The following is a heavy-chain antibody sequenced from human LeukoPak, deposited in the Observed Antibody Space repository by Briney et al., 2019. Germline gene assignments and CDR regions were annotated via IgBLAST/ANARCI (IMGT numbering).Heavy chain of an antibody. V-gene: IGHV3-49*04. CDR1: VYTSGDYA. CDR3: ANGYGPRFDY. CDR2: IRSKAFGETT. J-gene: IGHJ4*02. Sequence: PGGSLRLSCAASVYTSGDYAMSWARHAPEKGRERVGFIRSKAFGETTEYAASVKGRFTISRDDSKSIAYLQMNSLRAEDTAVYYCANGYGPRFDYWGQGTLVTVSS. D-gene: IGHD4-17*01.